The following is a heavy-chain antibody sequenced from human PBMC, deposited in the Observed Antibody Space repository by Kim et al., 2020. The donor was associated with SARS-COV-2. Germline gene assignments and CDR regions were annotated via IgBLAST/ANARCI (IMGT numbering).Heavy chain of an antibody. Sequence: ADSVKGRFTISRDNSKNTLYLQMNSRRAEDTAVYYCAKGGLRLYFNWFDPWGQGTLVTVSS. D-gene: IGHD4-17*01. V-gene: IGHV3-23*01. J-gene: IGHJ5*02. CDR3: AKGGLRLYFNWFDP.